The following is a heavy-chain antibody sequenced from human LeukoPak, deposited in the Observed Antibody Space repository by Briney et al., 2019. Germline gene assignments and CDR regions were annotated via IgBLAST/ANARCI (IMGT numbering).Heavy chain of an antibody. CDR2: ISYDGSNK. V-gene: IGHV3-30*18. D-gene: IGHD6-13*01. Sequence: GVSLRLSRAASGFTFSSYGMHWVRQAPGKGLEWVAVISYDGSNKYYADSVKGRFTISRDNSKNTLYLQMNSLRAEDTAVYYCAKDRDPPLIAAAGSSLDYWGQGTLVTVSS. J-gene: IGHJ4*02. CDR3: AKDRDPPLIAAAGSSLDY. CDR1: GFTFSSYG.